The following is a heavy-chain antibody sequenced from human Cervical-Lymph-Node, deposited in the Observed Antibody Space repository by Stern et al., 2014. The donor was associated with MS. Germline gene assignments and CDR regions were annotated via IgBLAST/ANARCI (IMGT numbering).Heavy chain of an antibody. D-gene: IGHD1-26*01. CDR2: IYHTGST. CDR3: ARDRDGAWFDH. J-gene: IGHJ5*02. Sequence: QVQLQESGPGLMKPSQTLSLTCTVSGDSIRSGSYYWSWIRQSAGKGLQWIGRIYHTGSTSHNPSPLSRVAMSVDTAKNQFSLQVGSVTAADTAMYYCARDRDGAWFDHWGQGTLVTVSS. CDR1: GDSIRSGSYY. V-gene: IGHV4-61*02.